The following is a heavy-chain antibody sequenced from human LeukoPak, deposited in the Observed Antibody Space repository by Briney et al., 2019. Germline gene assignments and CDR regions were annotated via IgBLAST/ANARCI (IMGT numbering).Heavy chain of an antibody. CDR1: GFTFSDYY. CDR2: ISKGGRTI. Sequence: GGSLRLSCAASGFTFSDYYMSWIRQAPGKGLEWVSYISKGGRTIFYADSVRGRFTISTDNAKNSRFLKMNGLRAEDTAVYYCTITEDNWFDPWGQGTLVTVSS. J-gene: IGHJ5*02. D-gene: IGHD1-14*01. V-gene: IGHV3-11*04. CDR3: TITEDNWFDP.